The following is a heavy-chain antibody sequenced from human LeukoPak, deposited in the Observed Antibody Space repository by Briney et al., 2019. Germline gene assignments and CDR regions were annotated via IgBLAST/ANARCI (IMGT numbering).Heavy chain of an antibody. CDR2: VSGGSERI. Sequence: GGSLRLSCAASVFIFSSYSMTWVRQAPWKGLEWVSSVSGGSERIYYADSVKGRFTISRDNSKNMLYLQMNSLRAEDTAVYYCAKYVVVTGADTFDIWGQGTMVTVS. J-gene: IGHJ3*02. CDR3: AKYVVVTGADTFDI. CDR1: VFIFSSYS. V-gene: IGHV3-23*01. D-gene: IGHD2-21*02.